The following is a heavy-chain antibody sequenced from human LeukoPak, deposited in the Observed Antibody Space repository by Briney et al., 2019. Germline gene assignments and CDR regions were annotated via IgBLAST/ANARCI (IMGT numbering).Heavy chain of an antibody. Sequence: PGGSLRLSCAASGFSFSSNAMSWVRQAPGNGLEWVSHISNSGETTYYADSVRGRFTISRDNSKNTLYLQMSSLRDDDTAIYYCAKDPRPSHYGSNTVFDVWGQGTMVTVSS. V-gene: IGHV3-23*01. CDR2: ISNSGETT. D-gene: IGHD4-23*01. CDR1: GFSFSSNA. CDR3: AKDPRPSHYGSNTVFDV. J-gene: IGHJ3*01.